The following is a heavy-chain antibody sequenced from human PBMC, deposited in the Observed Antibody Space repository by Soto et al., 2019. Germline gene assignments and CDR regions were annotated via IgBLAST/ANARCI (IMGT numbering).Heavy chain of an antibody. CDR1: NDSITSGDFY. Sequence: QVQLQEGGPGLVRPSQTLSLTCTVSNDSITSGDFYWGWIRQPPGKGLEWIGYIYFSGTTYYNPSLQSRLTISVDTSKNEFSLRLSSVTAADTAVYYCARNRRSHYYYYVLDVWGHGTTVTVSS. CDR2: IYFSGTT. V-gene: IGHV4-30-4*01. CDR3: ARNRRSHYYYYVLDV. J-gene: IGHJ6*02.